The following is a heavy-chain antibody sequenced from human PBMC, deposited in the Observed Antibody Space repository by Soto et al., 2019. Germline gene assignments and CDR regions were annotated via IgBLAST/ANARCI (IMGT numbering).Heavy chain of an antibody. D-gene: IGHD1-26*01. CDR1: GYTFTGHY. CDR2: IGPESGAT. J-gene: IGHJ4*02. V-gene: IGHV1-2*02. CDR3: GRGRSGQIVVFY. Sequence: ASVKVSCKASGYTFTGHYIHWVRQAPEQGPEWMGEIGPESGATRYAQRFQGRVTMARDMSITTVYMELNNLSPDDTAVYYCGRGRSGQIVVFYWGQGTLVTVSS.